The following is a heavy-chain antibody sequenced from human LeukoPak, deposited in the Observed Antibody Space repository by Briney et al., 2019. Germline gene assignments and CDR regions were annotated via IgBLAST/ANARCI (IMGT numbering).Heavy chain of an antibody. CDR2: ISYDGSNK. D-gene: IGHD6-13*01. J-gene: IGHJ2*01. V-gene: IGHV3-30*04. CDR3: ARTPSIVGYTSRELGHWYFDL. Sequence: GRSLRLSCAASGFNFSSYAMHWVRQAPGQGLEWVAVISYDGSNKYYADSVKGRFTISRDNARNSLYLQMKSLRAEDTAVYYCARTPSIVGYTSRELGHWYFDLWGRGTPVTVSS. CDR1: GFNFSSYA.